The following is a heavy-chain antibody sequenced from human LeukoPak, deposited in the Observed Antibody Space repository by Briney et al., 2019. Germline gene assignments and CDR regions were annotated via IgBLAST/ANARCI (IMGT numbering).Heavy chain of an antibody. CDR2: IYSGGST. Sequence: GGSLRLSCAASGFTFRDAAMTWVRQAPGKGLEWVSVIYSGGSTYYADSVKGRFTISRDNAKNSLYLQMNSLRDEDTAVYYCARAYGGNSFDYWGQGTLVTVSS. J-gene: IGHJ4*02. V-gene: IGHV3-66*01. CDR3: ARAYGGNSFDY. CDR1: GFTFRDAA. D-gene: IGHD4-23*01.